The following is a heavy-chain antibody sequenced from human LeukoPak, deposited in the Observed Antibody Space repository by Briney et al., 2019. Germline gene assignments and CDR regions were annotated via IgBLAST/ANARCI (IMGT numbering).Heavy chain of an antibody. CDR3: ARDAVFYVWGSYPSISRFDY. Sequence: ASVKVSCKASGYTFTSYGISWVRQAPGQGLEWMGWISAYNGNTNYAQKLQGRVTMTTDTSTSTAYMELRSLRSDDTAVYYCARDAVFYVWGSYPSISRFDYWGQGTVVAVSS. CDR2: ISAYNGNT. V-gene: IGHV1-18*01. J-gene: IGHJ4*02. CDR1: GYTFTSYG. D-gene: IGHD3-16*02.